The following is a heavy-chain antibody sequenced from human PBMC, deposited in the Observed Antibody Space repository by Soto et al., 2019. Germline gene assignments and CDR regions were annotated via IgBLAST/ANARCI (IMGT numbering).Heavy chain of an antibody. J-gene: IGHJ6*02. V-gene: IGHV1-2*02. CDR2: INPNSGGT. CDR3: ARDPFRNYYDSSGYIYYYYGMDL. CDR1: GYTFTGYY. Sequence: ASVKVSCKASGYTFTGYYMHWVRQAPGQGLEWMGWINPNSGGTNYAQKFQGRVTMTRDTSISTAYMELSRLRSDDTAVYYCARDPFRNYYDSSGYIYYYYGMDLWGQGTTVTVSS. D-gene: IGHD3-22*01.